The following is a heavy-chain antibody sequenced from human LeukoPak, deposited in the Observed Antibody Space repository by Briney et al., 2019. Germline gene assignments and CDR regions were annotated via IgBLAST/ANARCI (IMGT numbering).Heavy chain of an antibody. V-gene: IGHV4-38-2*02. J-gene: IGHJ4*02. CDR2: FYHSGRT. CDR1: GYSISSGYY. CDR3: AREHFDY. Sequence: SETLSLTCAVSGYSISSGYYWGWIRQPPGKGLEWIGSFYHSGRTYYNPSLKSRVTISVDTAKNQFSLNLISVAAADTAVYYCAREHFDYWGQGTLVTVSS.